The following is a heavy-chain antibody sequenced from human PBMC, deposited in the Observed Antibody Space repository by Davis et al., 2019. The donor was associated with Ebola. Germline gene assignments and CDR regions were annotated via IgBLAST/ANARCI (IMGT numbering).Heavy chain of an antibody. V-gene: IGHV4-59*01. Sequence: PSETLSLTCTVSGDSISSYYWSWIRQPPGKGLEWIGYRYYSGSSTYSPSLKSRVTMSVDTSKSQFSLKLTSVTAADTAVYYCVSDVNYPGSGSWNYWGQGTLVSVSS. CDR1: GDSISSYY. J-gene: IGHJ4*02. CDR2: RYYSGSS. CDR3: VSDVNYPGSGSWNY. D-gene: IGHD3-10*01.